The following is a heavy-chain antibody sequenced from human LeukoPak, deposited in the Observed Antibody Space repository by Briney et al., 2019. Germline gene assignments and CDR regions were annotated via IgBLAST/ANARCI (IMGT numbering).Heavy chain of an antibody. CDR3: ARGMELITMVRGAEANWFDP. D-gene: IGHD3-10*01. CDR2: ISSSSSTI. CDR1: GFTFSSYS. Sequence: PGGSLRLSCAASGFTFSSYSMNWVRQAPGKGLEWVSYISSSSSTIYYADSVKGRFTISRDNAKNSLYLQMNSLRAEDTAVYYCARGMELITMVRGAEANWFDPWGQGTLVTVSS. J-gene: IGHJ5*02. V-gene: IGHV3-48*04.